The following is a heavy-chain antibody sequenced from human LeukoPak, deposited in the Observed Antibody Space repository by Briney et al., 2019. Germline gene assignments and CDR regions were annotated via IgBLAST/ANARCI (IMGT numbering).Heavy chain of an antibody. J-gene: IGHJ3*02. Sequence: SETLSLTCTVSGGSISSSSYYWGWIRQPPGKGLQWIGSIYYSGSTYYNVSLKSRVTISVDTSKNQFSLKLSSVTAADTAVYYCARVRLAGPHSAAGTRPDAFDIWGQGTMVTVSS. CDR3: ARVRLAGPHSAAGTRPDAFDI. CDR2: IYYSGST. V-gene: IGHV4-39*07. CDR1: GGSISSSSYY. D-gene: IGHD6-13*01.